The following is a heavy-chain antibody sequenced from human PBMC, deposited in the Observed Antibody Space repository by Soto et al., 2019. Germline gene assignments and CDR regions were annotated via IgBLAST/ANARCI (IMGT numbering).Heavy chain of an antibody. V-gene: IGHV1-69*13. CDR1: GGTFSSYA. J-gene: IGHJ5*02. CDR3: ARTGIAAAGTGWFDP. CDR2: IIPIFGTA. D-gene: IGHD6-13*01. Sequence: ASVKVSCKASGGTFSSYAISWVRQAPGQGLEWMGGIIPIFGTANYAQKFQGRVTITADESTSTAYMELSSLRSEDTAVYYCARTGIAAAGTGWFDPWGQGTLVTVSS.